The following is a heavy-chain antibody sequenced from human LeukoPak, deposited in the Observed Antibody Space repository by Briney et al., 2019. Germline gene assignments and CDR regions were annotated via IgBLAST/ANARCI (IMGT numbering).Heavy chain of an antibody. D-gene: IGHD3-22*01. V-gene: IGHV1-2*02. CDR2: INPNSGGT. Sequence: GASVKVSCKASGYTFTGYYMHWVRQAPGQGLEWMGGINPNSGGTNYAQKFQGRVTMTRDTSISTAYMELSRLRSDDTAVYYCARDDSSGYYYSFDYWGQGTLVTVSS. CDR1: GYTFTGYY. CDR3: ARDDSSGYYYSFDY. J-gene: IGHJ4*02.